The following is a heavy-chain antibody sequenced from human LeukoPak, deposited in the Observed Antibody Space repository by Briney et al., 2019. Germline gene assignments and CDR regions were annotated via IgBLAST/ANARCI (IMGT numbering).Heavy chain of an antibody. CDR2: ITGDGRTT. CDR3: ARTNLGAFDI. D-gene: IGHD3-16*01. CDR1: GFSFSTYW. Sequence: PGGSLRLSCVASGFSFSTYWMHWVRHAPGKGLVWVSHITGDGRTTTYADSVKGRFTISRDNAKNTLSLQMNNLRAEDTAVYYCARTNLGAFDIWGQGTIVTVSS. V-gene: IGHV3-74*01. J-gene: IGHJ3*02.